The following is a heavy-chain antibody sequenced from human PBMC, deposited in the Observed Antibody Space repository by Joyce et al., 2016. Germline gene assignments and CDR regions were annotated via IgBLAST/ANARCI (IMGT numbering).Heavy chain of an antibody. V-gene: IGHV3-30*03. CDR2: ISNDGSNE. CDR1: GFIFSSYG. CDR3: VPTYVMIGGYFDY. J-gene: IGHJ4*02. D-gene: IGHD3-22*01. Sequence: QVQLVESGGGVVQPGRSLSLSCAASGFIFSSYGMHWVRQAPGKGVEWVSVISNDGSNEYYTDSVKGRFAISRDNSKNSLYRQMNSLRAEDTAVYYCVPTYVMIGGYFDYWGQGTLVTVSS.